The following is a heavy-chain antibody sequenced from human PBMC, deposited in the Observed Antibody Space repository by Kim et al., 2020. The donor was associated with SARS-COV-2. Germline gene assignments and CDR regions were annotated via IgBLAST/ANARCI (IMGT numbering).Heavy chain of an antibody. CDR2: IIPIFGTA. J-gene: IGHJ4*02. Sequence: SVKVSCKASGGTFSSYAISWVRQAPGQGLEWMGGIIPIFGTANYAQKFQGRVTITADESTSTAYMELSSLRSEDTAVYYCASSPYYYDSSGSYWGQGTLVTVSS. CDR1: GGTFSSYA. V-gene: IGHV1-69*13. CDR3: ASSPYYYDSSGSY. D-gene: IGHD3-22*01.